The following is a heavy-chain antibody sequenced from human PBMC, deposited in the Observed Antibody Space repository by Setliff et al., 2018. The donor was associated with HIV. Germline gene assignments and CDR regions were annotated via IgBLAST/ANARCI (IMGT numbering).Heavy chain of an antibody. CDR3: TRDEFYYGSGNYYKVDYFDP. CDR1: GYTFSNYG. D-gene: IGHD3-10*01. Sequence: ASVKVSCKASGYTFSNYGITWVRQAPGQGPEWMGWISAYNGDTNYAQKFQGRFTMTTDTSTSTAYMELRSLRSDDTAVYYCTRDEFYYGSGNYYKVDYFDPWGQGTQVTVS. V-gene: IGHV1-18*01. CDR2: ISAYNGDT. J-gene: IGHJ5*02.